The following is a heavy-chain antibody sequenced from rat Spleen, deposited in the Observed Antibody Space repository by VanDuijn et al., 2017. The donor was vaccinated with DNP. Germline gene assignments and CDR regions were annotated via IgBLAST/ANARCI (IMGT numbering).Heavy chain of an antibody. D-gene: IGHD1-7*01. CDR1: GFSFRDYG. V-gene: IGHV5S13*01. Sequence: EVQLVESGGGLVQPGGSLKLSCAASGFSFRDYGMAWVRQAPMQRLEWVATITTTGVNTYYRDSVKGRFTISRDNSKTTLYLPMDSLRSEDTATYSCATSSYYGYDYVFAYWGQGVMVTVSS. CDR2: ITTTGVNT. J-gene: IGHJ2*01. CDR3: ATSSYYGYDYVFAY.